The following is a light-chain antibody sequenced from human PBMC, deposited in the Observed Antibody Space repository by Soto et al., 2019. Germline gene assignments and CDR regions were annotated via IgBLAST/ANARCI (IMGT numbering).Light chain of an antibody. CDR1: GSDVGRYNY. Sequence: QSVLTQPASVSGSPGQSITISCTGTGSDVGRYNYVSWYQHHPGKAPTVMIYEVSNRPSGVSNRFFGSKSGNTASLTISGLQAEVEADYYCSSFTSTTTPWVFGGGTKLTVL. J-gene: IGLJ3*02. CDR3: SSFTSTTTPWV. CDR2: EVS. V-gene: IGLV2-14*01.